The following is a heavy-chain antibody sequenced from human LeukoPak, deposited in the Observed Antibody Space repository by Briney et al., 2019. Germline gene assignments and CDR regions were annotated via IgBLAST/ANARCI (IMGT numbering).Heavy chain of an antibody. CDR3: ARELGPLWNDY. CDR1: GYTFTSYD. Sequence: ASVKVSCKASGYTFTSYDINWVRQATGQGLEWMGWMNPNSGNTGYAQKLQGRVTMTTDTSTSTAYMELRSLRSDDTAVYYCARELGPLWNDYWGQGTLVTVSS. V-gene: IGHV1-8*01. CDR2: MNPNSGNT. D-gene: IGHD3-10*01. J-gene: IGHJ4*02.